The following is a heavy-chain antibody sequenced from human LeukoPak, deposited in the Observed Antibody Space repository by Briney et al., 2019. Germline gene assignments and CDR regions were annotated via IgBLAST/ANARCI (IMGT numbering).Heavy chain of an antibody. CDR3: ARETPGAGHFDY. D-gene: IGHD7-27*01. CDR1: GGSFSGYY. Sequence: SETLSLTCAVYGGSFSGYYWSWIRQPPGKGLEWIGEINHSGSTNYNPSLKSRVTISVDTSKNQFSLKLSSVTAADTAVYYCARETPGAGHFDYWGQGSLVTVSS. J-gene: IGHJ4*02. CDR2: INHSGST. V-gene: IGHV4-34*01.